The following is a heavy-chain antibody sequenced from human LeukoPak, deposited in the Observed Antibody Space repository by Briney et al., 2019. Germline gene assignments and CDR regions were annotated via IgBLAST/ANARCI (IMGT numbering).Heavy chain of an antibody. V-gene: IGHV4-59*08. CDR2: IYYSGSS. CDR1: GASISSYY. CDR3: ARTQSGYDPFDY. D-gene: IGHD5-12*01. Sequence: PSETLSLTCTVSGASISSYYWSWIRQPPGKGLEWIGFIYYSGSSNYNPSLKSRVTISVDTSKNQFSLKLSSVTAADTAVYYCARTQSGYDPFDYWGQGTLVTVSS. J-gene: IGHJ4*02.